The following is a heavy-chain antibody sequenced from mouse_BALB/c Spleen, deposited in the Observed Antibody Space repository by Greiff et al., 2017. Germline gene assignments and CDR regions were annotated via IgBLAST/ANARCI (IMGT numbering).Heavy chain of an antibody. Sequence: VQLKESGAELVKPGASVKLSCTASGFNINDTSMHWVKQRPEQGLEWIGRIDPENGNTKYDPKFQGKATITADTSSNTASLQLSSLTSEDTAINYCARDTTATGLDYWGQGTLVTVSA. V-gene: IGHV14-3*02. CDR2: IDPENGNT. CDR3: ARDTTATGLDY. CDR1: GFNINDTS. J-gene: IGHJ3*01. D-gene: IGHD1-2*01.